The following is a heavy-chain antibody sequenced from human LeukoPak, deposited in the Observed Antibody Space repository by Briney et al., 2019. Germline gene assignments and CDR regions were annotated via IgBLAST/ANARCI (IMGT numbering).Heavy chain of an antibody. Sequence: GGSLRLSGAASGFTGSSNYMSWVRPAPGKGLEWVSVIYSGGSTYYADSVKGRFTISRDNSKNTLYLQMNSLRAEDTAVYYCASSAVAGPFDYWGQGTLVTVSS. CDR3: ASSAVAGPFDY. J-gene: IGHJ4*02. D-gene: IGHD6-19*01. CDR2: IYSGGST. V-gene: IGHV3-66*01. CDR1: GFTGSSNY.